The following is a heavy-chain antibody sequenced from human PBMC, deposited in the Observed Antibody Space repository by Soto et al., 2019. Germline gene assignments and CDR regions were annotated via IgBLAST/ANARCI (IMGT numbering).Heavy chain of an antibody. Sequence: QVQLVQSGAEVKKPGSSVKVSCKASGGTFSSYAISWVRQAPGQGLEWMGGIIPIFGTANYAQKFQGRVTITADESTSTAYMELSSLRSEDTAVYYCASQLYTLGGGDSSGYLGYWGQGTLVTVSS. V-gene: IGHV1-69*01. CDR2: IIPIFGTA. CDR1: GGTFSSYA. J-gene: IGHJ4*02. D-gene: IGHD3-22*01. CDR3: ASQLYTLGGGDSSGYLGY.